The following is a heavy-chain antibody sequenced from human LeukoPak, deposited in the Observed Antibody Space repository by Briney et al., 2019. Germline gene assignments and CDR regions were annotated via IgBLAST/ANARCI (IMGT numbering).Heavy chain of an antibody. D-gene: IGHD4-23*01. CDR1: GGTFSSYA. V-gene: IGHV1-69*06. CDR3: AASSPVGSRDYGGNSVRSVAAFDI. J-gene: IGHJ3*02. CDR2: IIPIFGTA. Sequence: ASVKVSCKASGGTFSSYAISWVRQAPGQGLEWMGGIIPIFGTANYAQKFQGRVTITADKSTSTAYMELSSLRSEDTAVYYCAASSPVGSRDYGGNSVRSVAAFDIWGQGTMVTVSS.